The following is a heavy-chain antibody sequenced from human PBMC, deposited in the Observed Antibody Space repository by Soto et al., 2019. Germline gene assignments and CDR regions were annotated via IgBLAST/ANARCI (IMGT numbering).Heavy chain of an antibody. CDR3: ARTVTDTEPYYYYYMDV. D-gene: IGHD2-21*02. J-gene: IGHJ6*03. CDR1: GGSISSSSYY. V-gene: IGHV4-39*01. CDR2: IYYSGST. Sequence: SETLSLTCTVSGGSISSSSYYWGWIRQPPGKGLEWIGSIYYSGSTYYNPSLKSRVTISVDTSKNQFSLKLSSVTAADTAVYYCARTVTDTEPYYYYYMDVRGKGTTVTVSS.